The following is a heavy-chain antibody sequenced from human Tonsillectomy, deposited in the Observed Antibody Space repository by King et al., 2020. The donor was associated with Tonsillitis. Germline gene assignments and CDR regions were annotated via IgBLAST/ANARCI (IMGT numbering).Heavy chain of an antibody. Sequence: VQLVESGGTLVKPGGSLRVSCAASGFTFSNAWMSWVRQAPGKGLEWIGRIKTKLDGGTADYAATVKGRFTIPRDDSKNTLYLEMNSLRTEDTAVYYCTTFPPPDDYWGQGTLVTVSS. V-gene: IGHV3-15*02. CDR2: IKTKLDGGTA. CDR1: GFTFSNAW. J-gene: IGHJ4*02. CDR3: TTFPPPDDY.